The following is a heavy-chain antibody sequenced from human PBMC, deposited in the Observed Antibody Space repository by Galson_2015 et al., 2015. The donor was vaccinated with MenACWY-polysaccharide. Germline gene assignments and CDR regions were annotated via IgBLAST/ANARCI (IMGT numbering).Heavy chain of an antibody. D-gene: IGHD2-21*01. CDR3: AKSGGDGVTVFATVPTAPES. CDR2: ISGSGNSA. V-gene: IGHV3-23*01. J-gene: IGHJ4*02. CDR1: GFTFRTFA. Sequence: SLRLSCAASGFTFRTFAMNWVRQTPGKGLEWVAGISGSGNSAFYADSVRGRFTISRDNSKNTLYLQMNSLRADDTALYYCAKSGGDGVTVFATVPTAPESWGQGPLVTVSS.